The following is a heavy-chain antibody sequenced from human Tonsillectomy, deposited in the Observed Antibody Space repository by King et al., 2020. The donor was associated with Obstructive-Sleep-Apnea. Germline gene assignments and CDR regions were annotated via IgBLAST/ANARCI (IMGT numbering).Heavy chain of an antibody. CDR2: IHYSGST. J-gene: IGHJ4*02. D-gene: IGHD1-20*01. Sequence: LQLQESGPGLVKPSETLSLTCTVSGGSISSSSYYWGGIRQPPGKGLEWIGSIHYSGSTYYNPSLQSRVPISVDTSKNQFSLKLTSVTAADTAVYYCARDSSITGTGIDYWGQGTLVTVSS. CDR1: GGSISSSSYY. V-gene: IGHV4-39*07. CDR3: ARDSSITGTGIDY.